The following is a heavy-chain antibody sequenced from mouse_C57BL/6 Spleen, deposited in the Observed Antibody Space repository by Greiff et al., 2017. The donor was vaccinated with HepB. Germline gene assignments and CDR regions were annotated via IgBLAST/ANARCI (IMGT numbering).Heavy chain of an antibody. CDR1: GYTFTDYY. J-gene: IGHJ4*01. V-gene: IGHV1-19*01. CDR3: AREINYAMDY. CDR2: INPYNGGT. Sequence: EVKLVESGPVLVKPGASVKMSCKASGYTFTDYYMNWVKQSHGKSLEWIGVINPYNGGTSYNQKFKGKATLTVDKSSSTAYMELNSLTSEDSAVYYCAREINYAMDYWGQGTSVTVSS. D-gene: IGHD2-4*01.